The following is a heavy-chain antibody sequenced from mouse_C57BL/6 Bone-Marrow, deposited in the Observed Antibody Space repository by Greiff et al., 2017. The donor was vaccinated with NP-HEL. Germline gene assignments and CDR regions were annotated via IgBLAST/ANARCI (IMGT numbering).Heavy chain of an antibody. D-gene: IGHD1-1*01. CDR1: GYTFTSYW. V-gene: IGHV1-52*01. CDR2: IDPSDSET. Sequence: QVQLQQPGAELVRPGSSVKLSCKASGYTFTSYWMHWVKQRPIQGLEWIGNIDPSDSETHYNQKFKDKATLTVDKSSSTAYMQLSSLTSEDSAVYYCARSITTVVDYYAMDYWGQGTSVTVSS. CDR3: ARSITTVVDYYAMDY. J-gene: IGHJ4*01.